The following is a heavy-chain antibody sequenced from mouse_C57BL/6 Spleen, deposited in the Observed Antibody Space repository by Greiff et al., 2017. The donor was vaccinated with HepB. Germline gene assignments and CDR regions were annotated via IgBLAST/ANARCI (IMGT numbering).Heavy chain of an antibody. J-gene: IGHJ2*01. Sequence: QVQLKESGAELVKPGASVKISCKASGYAFSSYLMNWVKQRPGKGLEWIGQIYPGDGDTNYNGKFKGKATLTADKSSSTAYMQLSSLTSEDSAVYFCAREDYGSSYFDYWGQGTTLTVSS. CDR1: GYAFSSYL. D-gene: IGHD1-1*01. CDR3: AREDYGSSYFDY. V-gene: IGHV1-80*01. CDR2: IYPGDGDT.